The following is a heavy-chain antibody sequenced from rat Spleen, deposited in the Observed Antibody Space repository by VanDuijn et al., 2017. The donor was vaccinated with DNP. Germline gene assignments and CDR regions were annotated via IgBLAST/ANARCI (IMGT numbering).Heavy chain of an antibody. V-gene: IGHV5-22*01. CDR3: TRRAYYFDY. CDR2: VSATGSRT. CDR1: GFTFSNYY. J-gene: IGHJ2*01. Sequence: EVQLVESGGGLVQLGRSMQLSCAASGFTFSNYYMAWVRQAPKKGLEWVATVSATGSRTYYLDSVKGRFTISRDNAESSLYLQMNSLKSEDTATYYCTRRAYYFDYWGQGVMVTVSS.